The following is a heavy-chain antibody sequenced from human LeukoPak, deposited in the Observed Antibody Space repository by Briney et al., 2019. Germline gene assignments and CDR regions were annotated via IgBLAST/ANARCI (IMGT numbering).Heavy chain of an antibody. CDR2: ISSSSSYI. D-gene: IGHD3-16*01. Sequence: GGSLRLSCAASGFTFSSYSMNWVRQAPGKGLEWVSSISSSSSYIYYADSVKGGFTISRDNAKNSLYLQMNSLRAEDTAVYYCARDLRMDYVYTSEGDYWGQGTLVTVSS. CDR3: ARDLRMDYVYTSEGDY. CDR1: GFTFSSYS. J-gene: IGHJ4*02. V-gene: IGHV3-21*01.